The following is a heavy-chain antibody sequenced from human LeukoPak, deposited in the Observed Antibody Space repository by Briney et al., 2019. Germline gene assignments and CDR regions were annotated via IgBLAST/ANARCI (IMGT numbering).Heavy chain of an antibody. J-gene: IGHJ4*02. CDR3: ARRGSGYNIYFDY. Sequence: SETLSLTCTVSGGSISTTDYYWDWIRQPPGKGLEWIGGIHYSGSTYYSPSLKSRLTISIYVSKNQFSLKLSSVTAADTAVYYCARRGSGYNIYFDYWGQGTLVTVSS. V-gene: IGHV4-39*01. CDR2: IHYSGST. D-gene: IGHD5-24*01. CDR1: GGSISTTDYY.